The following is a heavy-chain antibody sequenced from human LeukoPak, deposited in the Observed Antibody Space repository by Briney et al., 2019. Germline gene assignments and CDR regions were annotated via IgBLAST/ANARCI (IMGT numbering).Heavy chain of an antibody. V-gene: IGHV3-23*01. CDR2: ISGSGGST. D-gene: IGHD2-8*01. Sequence: GGSLRLSCAASGFTFSSYVMSWVRQAPGKGLEWVSGISGSGGSTSHADSVKGRFTISRDNSKNMLYLQMNSLRAEDTAIYYCVKVQPETNALGFYWGQGTLVTVSS. J-gene: IGHJ4*02. CDR3: VKVQPETNALGFY. CDR1: GFTFSSYV.